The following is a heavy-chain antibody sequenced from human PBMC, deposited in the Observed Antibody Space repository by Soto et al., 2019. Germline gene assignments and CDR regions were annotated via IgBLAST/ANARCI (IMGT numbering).Heavy chain of an antibody. Sequence: GGSLRLSCAASGFTFNTYAMTWVRQTPGKGLEWVSFITTRGARTYYADPVRGRFTISTDSSRNTLYLQMNSLRPDDTAVYFCARYRSDGSASFDSWGPGTRVTVSS. J-gene: IGHJ4*02. V-gene: IGHV3-23*01. CDR3: ARYRSDGSASFDS. CDR1: GFTFNTYA. D-gene: IGHD3-9*01. CDR2: ITTRGART.